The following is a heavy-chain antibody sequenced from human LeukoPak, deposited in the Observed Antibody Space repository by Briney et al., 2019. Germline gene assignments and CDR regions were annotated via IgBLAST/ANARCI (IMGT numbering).Heavy chain of an antibody. Sequence: SETLSLTCTVSGGSISSYYWSWIRQPPGKGLEWIGYIYYSGSTNYNPSLKSRVTISVDTSKNQFSLKLSSVTAADTAVYYCARAKYSSSWYGGYYFDYWGQGTLVTVS. D-gene: IGHD6-13*01. V-gene: IGHV4-59*01. CDR1: GGSISSYY. J-gene: IGHJ4*02. CDR3: ARAKYSSSWYGGYYFDY. CDR2: IYYSGST.